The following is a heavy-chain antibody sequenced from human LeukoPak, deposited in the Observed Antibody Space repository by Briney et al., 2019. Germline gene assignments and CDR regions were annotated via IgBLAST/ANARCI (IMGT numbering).Heavy chain of an antibody. CDR2: INHSGST. V-gene: IGHV4-34*01. J-gene: IGHJ4*02. D-gene: IGHD1-26*01. CDR3: AREGAGYY. Sequence: SETPSLTCAVYGGSFSGYYWSWIRQPPGKGLEWIGEINHSGSTNYNPSLKSRVTISVDTSKNQFSLDLNSVTAADTAMYYCAREGAGYYWGQGTLVTVSS. CDR1: GGSFSGYY.